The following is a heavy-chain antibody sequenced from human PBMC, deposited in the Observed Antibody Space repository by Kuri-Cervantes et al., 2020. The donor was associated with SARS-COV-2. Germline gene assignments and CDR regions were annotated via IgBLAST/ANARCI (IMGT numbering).Heavy chain of an antibody. Sequence: LSLTCAASGFTFSSYGMNWVRQAPGKGLEWVSSISSSSSYIYYADSVKGRFTISRDNAKNSLYLQMNSLRAEDTAVYYCARDHCSSTSCYLWGQGTMVTVSS. J-gene: IGHJ3*01. CDR3: ARDHCSSTSCYL. V-gene: IGHV3-21*01. CDR1: GFTFSSYG. D-gene: IGHD2-2*01. CDR2: ISSSSSYI.